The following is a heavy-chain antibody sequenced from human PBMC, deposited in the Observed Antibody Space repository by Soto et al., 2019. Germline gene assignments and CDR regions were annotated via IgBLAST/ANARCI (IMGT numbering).Heavy chain of an antibody. CDR3: ARGPPFDY. V-gene: IGHV3-21*01. J-gene: IGHJ4*02. CDR1: GFTFSSYS. CDR2: ISGSSSYI. Sequence: EVQLVESGGGLVKPGGSLRLSCAASGFTFSSYSMNWVRQAPGKGLEWVSSISGSSSYIYYADSVKGRFTISRDNAKNSLYLQMNSLRGEDTAVYYFARGPPFDYWGQGTLVTVSS.